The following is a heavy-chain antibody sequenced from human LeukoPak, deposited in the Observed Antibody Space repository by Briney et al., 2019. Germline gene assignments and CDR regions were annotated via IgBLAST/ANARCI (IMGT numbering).Heavy chain of an antibody. Sequence: SETLSLTCTVSGGSISSGGYYWSWIRQRPGKGLEWIGYIYYSGSTYYNPSLKSRVTISVDTSKNQFSLKLSSVTAADTAVYYCARLMGFGELEGWFDPWGQGTLVTVSS. CDR2: IYYSGST. J-gene: IGHJ5*02. V-gene: IGHV4-31*03. D-gene: IGHD3-10*01. CDR1: GGSISSGGYY. CDR3: ARLMGFGELEGWFDP.